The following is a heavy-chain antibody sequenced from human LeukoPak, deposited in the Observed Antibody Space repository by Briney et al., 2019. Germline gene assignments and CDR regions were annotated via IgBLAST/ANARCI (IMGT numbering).Heavy chain of an antibody. Sequence: ASVKVSCKTSGYTFTSYYMHWVRQAPGQGLEWMGIINPSGGSTSYTQKFQGRVTMTRDTSTSTVYMELSSLRSEDTAVYYCAREGFPPKISDFWSGLGPYYYYGMDVWGQGTTVTVSS. J-gene: IGHJ6*02. V-gene: IGHV1-46*01. CDR2: INPSGGST. D-gene: IGHD3-3*01. CDR3: AREGFPPKISDFWSGLGPYYYYGMDV. CDR1: GYTFTSYY.